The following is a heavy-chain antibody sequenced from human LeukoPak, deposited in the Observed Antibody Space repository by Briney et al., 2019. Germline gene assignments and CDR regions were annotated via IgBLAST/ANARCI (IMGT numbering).Heavy chain of an antibody. D-gene: IGHD4-17*01. CDR3: AREGYGDYASTQLYYYYYMDV. V-gene: IGHV4-30-4*07. Sequence: PSQTLSLTCAVSGGSISSGAYSWSWIRQPPRKGLEWIGSISYSGTTYYNPSLKSRVTISVDTSKNQFSLKLSSVTAADTAVYYCAREGYGDYASTQLYYYYYMDVWGKGTTVTVSS. CDR2: ISYSGTT. J-gene: IGHJ6*03. CDR1: GGSISSGAYS.